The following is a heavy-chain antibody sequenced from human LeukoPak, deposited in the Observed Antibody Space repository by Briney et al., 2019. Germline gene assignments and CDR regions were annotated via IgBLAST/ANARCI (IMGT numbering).Heavy chain of an antibody. CDR1: GGTFISYA. CDR2: ISAYNGNT. Sequence: ASVKVSCKASGGTFISYAISWVRQAPGQGLEWMGWISAYNGNTNYAQKLQGRVTMTTDTSTSTAYMELRSLRSDDTAVYYCATAPGSGSYFVRYYFDYWGQGTLVTVSS. D-gene: IGHD1-26*01. CDR3: ATAPGSGSYFVRYYFDY. V-gene: IGHV1-18*01. J-gene: IGHJ4*02.